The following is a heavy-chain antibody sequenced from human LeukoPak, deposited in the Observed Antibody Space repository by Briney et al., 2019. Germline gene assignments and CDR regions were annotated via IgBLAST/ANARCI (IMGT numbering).Heavy chain of an antibody. CDR2: IKSRADGGTT. CDR3: LIFPGR. J-gene: IGHJ4*02. D-gene: IGHD3-3*01. Sequence: GGSLRLSCAASGFSVINAWMSWVRQAPGQGLEWVGRIKSRADGGTTGYAAPVEGRFSISRDDSENTLYHQMNSLQIDDTALYYCLIFPGRWGQGTLVTVSS. V-gene: IGHV3-15*05. CDR1: GFSVINAW.